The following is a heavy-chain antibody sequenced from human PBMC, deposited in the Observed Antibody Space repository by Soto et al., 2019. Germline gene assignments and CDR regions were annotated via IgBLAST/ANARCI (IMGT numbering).Heavy chain of an antibody. D-gene: IGHD3-10*01. CDR1: GITFTNYG. J-gene: IGHJ4*02. CDR2: IWYDGTTK. CDR3: ATVDNYYGSVF. V-gene: IGHV3-33*01. Sequence: QEQLLESGGGVVQPGTSLRLSCAASGITFTNYGFHWVRQAPGKGLEWVAVIWYDGTTKFYSDSVKGRFTISRDNSKSTLYLQMNSLRVEDTALYYCATVDNYYGSVFWGQGTLVTVSS.